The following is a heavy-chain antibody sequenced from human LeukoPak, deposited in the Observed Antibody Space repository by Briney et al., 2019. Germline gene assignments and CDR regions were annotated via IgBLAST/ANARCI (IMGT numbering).Heavy chain of an antibody. CDR2: ISSSSSYI. CDR3: ASDDYGGFDI. Sequence: GGSLRLSCAASGFTFSSYEMNWVRQAPGKGLEWVSSISSSSSYIYYADSVKGRFTISRDNAKNSLYLQMNRLRAEDTAVYYCASDDYGGFDIWGQGTMVTVSS. D-gene: IGHD4-23*01. CDR1: GFTFSSYE. J-gene: IGHJ3*02. V-gene: IGHV3-21*01.